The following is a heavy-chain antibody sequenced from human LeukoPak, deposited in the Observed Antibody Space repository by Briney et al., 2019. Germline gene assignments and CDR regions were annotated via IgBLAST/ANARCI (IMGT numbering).Heavy chain of an antibody. Sequence: PGESLKISCKGSGYRFTSDWIGWVRQMPGKGLEWMGIIYPGGSDTRYSPSFQGQVTISADKSISTAYLQWSSLKASDTAMYYCARLLGPMIARGYFDYWGQGTLVTVSS. CDR1: GYRFTSDW. D-gene: IGHD3-22*01. CDR3: ARLLGPMIARGYFDY. V-gene: IGHV5-51*01. CDR2: IYPGGSDT. J-gene: IGHJ4*02.